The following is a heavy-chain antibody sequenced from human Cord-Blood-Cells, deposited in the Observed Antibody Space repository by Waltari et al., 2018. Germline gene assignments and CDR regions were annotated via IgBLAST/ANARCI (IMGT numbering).Heavy chain of an antibody. D-gene: IGHD6-6*01. CDR3: ARDNEDSSSFDY. J-gene: IGHJ4*02. V-gene: IGHV3-48*02. Sequence: EVQLVESEGGLVQPGGSLRLSCAASGFTFSSYSMNWVRQAPGKGLEWVSYISSSSTIYYADSVKGRFTISRDNAKNSLYLQMNSLRDEDTAVYYCARDNEDSSSFDYWGQGTLVTVSS. CDR2: ISSSSTI. CDR1: GFTFSSYS.